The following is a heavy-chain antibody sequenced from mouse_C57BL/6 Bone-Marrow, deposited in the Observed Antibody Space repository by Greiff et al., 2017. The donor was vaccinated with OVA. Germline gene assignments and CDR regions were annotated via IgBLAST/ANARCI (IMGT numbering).Heavy chain of an antibody. CDR3: ARDSGYPFDY. Sequence: QVHVKQSGAELARPGASVKLSCKASGYTFTSYGISWVKQRTGQGLEWIGEIYPRSGNTYYNEKFKGKATLTADKSSSTAYMERRSLTSEDSAVYFCARDSGYPFDYWGQGTTLTVSS. J-gene: IGHJ2*01. V-gene: IGHV1-81*01. CDR2: IYPRSGNT. D-gene: IGHD2-2*01. CDR1: GYTFTSYG.